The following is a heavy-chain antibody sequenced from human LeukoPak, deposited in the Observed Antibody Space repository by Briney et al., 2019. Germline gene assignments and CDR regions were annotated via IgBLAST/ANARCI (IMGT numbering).Heavy chain of an antibody. CDR1: GFTVSSNY. Sequence: PGGSLRLSCAASGFTVSSNYMSCVRQAPGKGLEWVSVIYSGGSTYYADSVKGRFTISRDNSKNTLYLQMNSLRAEDTAVYYCAGSRIAARPDYWGQGTLVTVSS. CDR3: AGSRIAARPDY. D-gene: IGHD6-6*01. V-gene: IGHV3-53*01. CDR2: IYSGGST. J-gene: IGHJ4*02.